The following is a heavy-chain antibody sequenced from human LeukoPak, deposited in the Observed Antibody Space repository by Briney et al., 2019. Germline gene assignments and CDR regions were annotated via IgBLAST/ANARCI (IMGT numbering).Heavy chain of an antibody. CDR2: ISSSSSYI. J-gene: IGHJ6*04. V-gene: IGHV3-21*01. Sequence: GGSLRLSCAASGFTFSSYSMNWVRQAPGKGLEWVSSISSSSSYIYYTDSVKGRFTISRDNAKNSLYLHMNSPRAEAMAEYYRESENIFAMVTLPPTDVWGKGTTVTVSA. D-gene: IGHD2-21*02. CDR3: ESENIFAMVTLPPTDV. CDR1: GFTFSSYS.